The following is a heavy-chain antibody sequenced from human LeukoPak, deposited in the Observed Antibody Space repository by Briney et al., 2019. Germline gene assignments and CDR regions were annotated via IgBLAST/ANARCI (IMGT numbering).Heavy chain of an antibody. CDR3: ARWGRPNFDY. CDR2: TSDSGST. CDR1: GGSIRGYS. D-gene: IGHD7-27*01. Sequence: SETLSLTCTVSGGSIRGYSWSWLRQPPGRGLEWIGYTSDSGSTYYNPSLKTRISISLDTSKHQFSLKLSSATAADTAVYYCARWGRPNFDYWGQGTLVTVSS. J-gene: IGHJ4*02. V-gene: IGHV4-59*13.